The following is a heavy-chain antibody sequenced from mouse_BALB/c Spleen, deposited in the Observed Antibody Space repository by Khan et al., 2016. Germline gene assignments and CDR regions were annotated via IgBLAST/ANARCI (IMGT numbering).Heavy chain of an antibody. Sequence: VKLEESGPGLVAPSQSLSITCTVSGFSLTDYGVSWIRQPPGKGLEWMGVIWGGGITYYNSALKYRMSISKDNSKSQVFLKMNSLHTDDTAIYYCAKHLIPYPYSNDYWAQGTTHTGSS. V-gene: IGHV2-6-5*01. CDR3: AKHLIPYPYSNDY. CDR1: GFSLTDYG. J-gene: IGHJ2*01. CDR2: IWGGGIT.